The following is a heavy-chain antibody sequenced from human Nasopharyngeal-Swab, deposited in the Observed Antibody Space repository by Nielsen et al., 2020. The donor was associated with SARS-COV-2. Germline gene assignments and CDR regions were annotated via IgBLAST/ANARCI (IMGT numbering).Heavy chain of an antibody. D-gene: IGHD4-17*01. CDR3: AKGYGDYVPFDY. CDR1: GFTFSSYS. CDR2: ISSSSSTI. Sequence: GGSLRLSCAASGFTFSSYSMNWVRQAPGKGLEWVSYISSSSSTIYYADSVKGRFTISRDNSKNTLYLQMNSLRAEDTAVYYCAKGYGDYVPFDYWGQGTLVTVSS. V-gene: IGHV3-48*01. J-gene: IGHJ4*02.